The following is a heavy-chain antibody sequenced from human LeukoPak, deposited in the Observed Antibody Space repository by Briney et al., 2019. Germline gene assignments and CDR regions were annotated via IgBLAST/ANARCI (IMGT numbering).Heavy chain of an antibody. J-gene: IGHJ4*02. V-gene: IGHV3-11*01. CDR3: ARDLSYYGSGSYPDY. CDR2: ISSSGSTI. CDR1: GFTFSDYY. Sequence: GGSLRLSCAASGFTFSDYYTSWIRQAPGKGLEWVSYISSSGSTIYYADSVKGRFTISRDNVRNSVYLQMTSLRAEDTAVYYCARDLSYYGSGSYPDYWGQGTLVTVSS. D-gene: IGHD3-10*01.